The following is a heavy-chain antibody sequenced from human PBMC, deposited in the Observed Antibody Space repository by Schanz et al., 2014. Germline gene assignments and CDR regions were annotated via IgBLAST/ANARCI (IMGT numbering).Heavy chain of an antibody. J-gene: IGHJ4*02. V-gene: IGHV1-46*03. CDR1: GYTFTNFF. CDR3: ARGSPENMIRGELDY. Sequence: QVQLVQSGAEVKKPGASVKVSCKASGYTFTNFFLHWVRQAPGQGLEWMGIINPIGGSTTYAQKFRGAVTLTTDTSTDTAYLELTSLRSEDTAVYYCARGSPENMIRGELDYWGQGTLVTGSS. CDR2: INPIGGST. D-gene: IGHD3-10*01.